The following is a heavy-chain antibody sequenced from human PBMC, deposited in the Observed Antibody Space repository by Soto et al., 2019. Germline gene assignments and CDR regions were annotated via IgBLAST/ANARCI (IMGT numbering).Heavy chain of an antibody. V-gene: IGHV3-21*01. Sequence: GGSLRLSCAASGFTFSSYSMNWVRQAPGKGLEWVSSISSSSSYIYYADSVKGRFTISRDNAKNSRYLQMNSLRAEDTAVYYCAREQGYCSSTSCFAYYYYYGMDVWGQGTTVTVSS. J-gene: IGHJ6*02. D-gene: IGHD2-2*01. CDR2: ISSSSSYI. CDR3: AREQGYCSSTSCFAYYYYYGMDV. CDR1: GFTFSSYS.